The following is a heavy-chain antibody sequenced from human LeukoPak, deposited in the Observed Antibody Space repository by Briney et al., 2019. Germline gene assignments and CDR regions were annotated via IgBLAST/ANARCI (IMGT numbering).Heavy chain of an antibody. CDR1: GGSFSGYY. J-gene: IGHJ4*02. D-gene: IGHD3-10*02. CDR3: ARRRVLTYYFDY. Sequence: PSETLSLTCAVYGGSFSGYYWSWIRQPPGKGLEWIGEINHSGSTNYNPSLKSRVTISVDTSKNQFSLKLSSVTAADTAVYYCARRRVLTYYFDYWGQGTLVTVSS. CDR2: INHSGST. V-gene: IGHV4-34*01.